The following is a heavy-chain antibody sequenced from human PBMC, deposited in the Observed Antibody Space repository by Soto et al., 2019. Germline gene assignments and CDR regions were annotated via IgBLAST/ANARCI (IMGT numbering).Heavy chain of an antibody. D-gene: IGHD3-10*01. CDR1: GFTALSYA. CDR3: AREVKGVTSFDY. Sequence: QVRLIQSGPEMMQPGASVRVSCTASGFTALSYAFHWVRQAPGQGPEWLGWLNGGVDGTSYSQRLQGRVTISRDTSTNTVDLVVKSLTSEDTAVFYCAREVKGVTSFDYWGQGTLVSVSS. J-gene: IGHJ4*02. V-gene: IGHV1-3*01. CDR2: LNGGVDGT.